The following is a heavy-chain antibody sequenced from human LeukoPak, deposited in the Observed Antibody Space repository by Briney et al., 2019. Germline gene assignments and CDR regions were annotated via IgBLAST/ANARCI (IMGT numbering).Heavy chain of an antibody. CDR3: ARVVRDYDILTGYYLGGNWFDP. D-gene: IGHD3-9*01. CDR1: GGSISSSSYY. Sequence: PSETLSLTCTVSGGSISSSSYYWGWIRQPPGKGLEWIGSIYYSGSTYYNPSLKSRVTISVDTSKNQFSLKLSSVTAADTAVYYCARVVRDYDILTGYYLGGNWFDPWGQGTPVTVSS. J-gene: IGHJ5*02. V-gene: IGHV4-39*01. CDR2: IYYSGST.